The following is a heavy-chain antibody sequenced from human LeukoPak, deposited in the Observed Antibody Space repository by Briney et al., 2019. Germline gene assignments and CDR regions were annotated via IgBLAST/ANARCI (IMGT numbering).Heavy chain of an antibody. Sequence: ASVKVSCKASGYTFTNYGLSWVRQAPGQGLEWMGWINPNSGGTNYAQKFQGRVTMARDTSISTAYMELSRLRSDDTAVYYCARVDTLLDPWGQGTLVTVSS. D-gene: IGHD2/OR15-2a*01. CDR1: GYTFTNYG. V-gene: IGHV1-2*02. J-gene: IGHJ5*02. CDR2: INPNSGGT. CDR3: ARVDTLLDP.